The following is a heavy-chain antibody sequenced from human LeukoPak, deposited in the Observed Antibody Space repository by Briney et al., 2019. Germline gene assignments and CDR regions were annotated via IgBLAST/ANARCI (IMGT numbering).Heavy chain of an antibody. J-gene: IGHJ4*02. Sequence: ASVKVSCKASGDTFTSYGISWVRQAPGQGLEWMGWISAYNGNTNYAQKLQGRVTMTTDTSTSTAYMELRSLRSDDTAVYYCARDEAGAAAGEFDYWGQGTLVTVSS. CDR2: ISAYNGNT. CDR1: GDTFTSYG. V-gene: IGHV1-18*01. CDR3: ARDEAGAAAGEFDY. D-gene: IGHD6-13*01.